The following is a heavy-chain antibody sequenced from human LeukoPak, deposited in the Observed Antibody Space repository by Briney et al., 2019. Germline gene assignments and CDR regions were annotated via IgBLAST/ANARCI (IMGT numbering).Heavy chain of an antibody. V-gene: IGHV4-59*01. Sequence: SETLSLTCTVSGGSISRYYWSWIRQPPGKGLEWIGYIYYSGSTNYNPSLKSRVSISVDTSQNQFSLKLRSVTAADTAVYYCARGSTVTSLSYWGQGTLVTVSS. CDR3: ARGSTVTSLSY. CDR1: GGSISRYY. J-gene: IGHJ4*02. CDR2: IYYSGST. D-gene: IGHD4-17*01.